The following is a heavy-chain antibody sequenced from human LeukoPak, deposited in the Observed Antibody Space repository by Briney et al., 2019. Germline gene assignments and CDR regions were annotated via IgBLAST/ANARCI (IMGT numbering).Heavy chain of an antibody. V-gene: IGHV4-59*11. CDR1: GGSISSHC. J-gene: IGHJ2*01. CDR3: ARVGYSSGWSHFDL. Sequence: PSETLSLTCTVSGGSISSHCWSWIRQPPGKGLEWIAYIFYSGSTNYNPSLKNRVTISADTSKNQFSLKLSSVTAADTAVYYCARVGYSSGWSHFDLWGRGTLVTVSS. CDR2: IFYSGST. D-gene: IGHD6-19*01.